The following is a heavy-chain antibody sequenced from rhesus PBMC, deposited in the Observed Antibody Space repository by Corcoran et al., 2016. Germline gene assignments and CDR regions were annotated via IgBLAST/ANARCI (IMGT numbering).Heavy chain of an antibody. CDR1: GFTFSSYD. Sequence: EVQLVESGGGLVQPGGSLRLSCAASGFTFSSYDMSWVRQAPGKGLEWGSYISYTGKTIYYADSVKGRFTISRDNAKNSLSLQMSSLRAEDTAVYYCTRITAAAGRKYYFDYWGQGVLVTVSS. CDR2: ISYTGKTI. CDR3: TRITAAAGRKYYFDY. D-gene: IGHD6-25*01. J-gene: IGHJ4*01. V-gene: IGHV3-136*01.